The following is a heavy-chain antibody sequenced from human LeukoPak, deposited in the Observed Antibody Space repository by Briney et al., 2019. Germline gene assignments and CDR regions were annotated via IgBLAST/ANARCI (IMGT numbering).Heavy chain of an antibody. J-gene: IGHJ3*02. CDR2: IIPILGIA. D-gene: IGHD4-17*01. V-gene: IGHV1-69*10. CDR1: GGTFSSYA. CDR3: ARGTVTQDDAFDI. Sequence: SVKVSCKASGGTFSSYAISWVRQAPGQGREWMGGIIPILGIANYAQKFQGRVTITADKSTSTAYMELSSLRSEDTAVYYCARGTVTQDDAFDIWGQGTMVTVSS.